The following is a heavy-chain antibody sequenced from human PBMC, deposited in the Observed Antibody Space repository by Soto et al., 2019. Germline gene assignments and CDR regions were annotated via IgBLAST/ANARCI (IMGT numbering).Heavy chain of an antibody. D-gene: IGHD6-13*01. V-gene: IGHV3-9*01. CDR3: TNIIRRSQYFLEY. J-gene: IGHJ4*02. CDR2: INWNSDTI. Sequence: PGGSLRLSCAASGFTFDDYALHWVRQAPGKGLEWVSAINWNSDTIAYADSVKGRFTISRDNPKNSLYLQMNSLRVEDTAFYYCTNIIRRSQYFLEYRAQGALVTV. CDR1: GFTFDDYA.